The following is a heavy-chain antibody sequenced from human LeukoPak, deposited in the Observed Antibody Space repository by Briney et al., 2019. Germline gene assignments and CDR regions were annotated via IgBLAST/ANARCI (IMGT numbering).Heavy chain of an antibody. D-gene: IGHD5-24*01. J-gene: IGHJ4*02. CDR1: GFTFSSYA. Sequence: GGPLRLSCGASGFTFSSYAMSWVRQAPGKGLEWVSGISGSGGSTYYADSVKGRFTISRDNSKNTLYLQMNSLRAEDTAVYYCAKTSGRDGYNFDSWGQGTLVTVSS. CDR3: AKTSGRDGYNFDS. CDR2: ISGSGGST. V-gene: IGHV3-23*01.